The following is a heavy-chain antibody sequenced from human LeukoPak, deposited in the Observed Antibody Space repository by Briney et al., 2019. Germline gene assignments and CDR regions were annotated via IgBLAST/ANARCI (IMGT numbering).Heavy chain of an antibody. CDR2: VGTSADT. CDR3: AKDYLEWLGHYYYYYMDV. V-gene: IGHV3-23*01. CDR1: GFTFSSYA. D-gene: IGHD6-19*01. J-gene: IGHJ6*03. Sequence: GGSLRLSCLASGFTFSSYAMDWVRQAPGQGLQWVSAVGTSADTYYADSVRGRFTISRDNSKNTLYLQMNSLRAEDTAVYYCAKDYLEWLGHYYYYYMDVWGKGTTVTVSS.